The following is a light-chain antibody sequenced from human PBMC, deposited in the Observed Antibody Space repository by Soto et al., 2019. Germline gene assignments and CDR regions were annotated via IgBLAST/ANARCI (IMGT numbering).Light chain of an antibody. V-gene: IGKV3-20*01. CDR1: QSVSSRY. CDR3: QQYGNSRWT. J-gene: IGKJ1*01. CDR2: GAS. Sequence: EILLTPPPGTLYFSPREKDTPPPRASQSVSSRYLAWYQQTPGQAPRLLISGASTRATGIPDRFSGSGSGTDFTLTISRLEPEDFAVYYCQQYGNSRWTFGQGTKVDIK.